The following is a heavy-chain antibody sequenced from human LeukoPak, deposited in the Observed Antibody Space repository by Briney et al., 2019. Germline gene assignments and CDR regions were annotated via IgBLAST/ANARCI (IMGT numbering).Heavy chain of an antibody. CDR2: IYYSGST. CDR3: ARDRTTSIVVGDYYYGMDV. D-gene: IGHD2-2*01. V-gene: IGHV4-31*03. CDR1: GGSISSGGYY. Sequence: SQTLSLTCTASGGSISSGGYYWSWIRQHPGKGLEWIGYIYYSGSTYYTPSLKSRVTISVDTSKNQFSLKLSSVTAADTAVYYCARDRTTSIVVGDYYYGMDVWGQGTTVTVSS. J-gene: IGHJ6*02.